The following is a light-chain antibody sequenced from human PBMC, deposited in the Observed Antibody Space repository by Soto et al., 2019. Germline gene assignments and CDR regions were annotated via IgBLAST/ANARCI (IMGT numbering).Light chain of an antibody. V-gene: IGLV2-8*01. J-gene: IGLJ1*01. CDR1: SSDIGGYNY. Sequence: QSALTQRPSASGSPGQSVTISCTGTSSDIGGYNYVSWYQQHPGKAPKLMIYEVIKRPSGVPARFSGSKSGNTASLTVSGLQAEDEADYYCSSYAGNNIFVFGTGTKLTVL. CDR2: EVI. CDR3: SSYAGNNIFV.